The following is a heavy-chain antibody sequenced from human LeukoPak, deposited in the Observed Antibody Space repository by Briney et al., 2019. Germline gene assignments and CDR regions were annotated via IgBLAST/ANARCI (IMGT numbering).Heavy chain of an antibody. CDR2: IDPGDSDT. CDR3: ARERYSSSWSGSLDY. CDR1: ESSFTSYW. V-gene: IGHV5-51*01. J-gene: IGHJ4*02. Sequence: GGSLKISCKGSESSFTSYWIGWVRQMPGKGREGMGVIDPGDSDTRYSPSFQGQVTISAVKSISTAYLQWSSLKASDTAMYYCARERYSSSWSGSLDYWGQGTLVTVSS. D-gene: IGHD6-13*01.